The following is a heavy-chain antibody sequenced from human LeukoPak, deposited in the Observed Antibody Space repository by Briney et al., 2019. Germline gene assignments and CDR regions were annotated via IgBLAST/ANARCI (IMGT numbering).Heavy chain of an antibody. Sequence: GASVKVSCKASGYTFTSYDINWVRQATGQGLEWMGWMNPNSGNTGYAQKFQGRVTMTRNTSIGTAYMELSSLRSEDTAVYYCARGHQLAAADTPYWGQGTLVTVSS. D-gene: IGHD6-13*01. CDR3: ARGHQLAAADTPY. J-gene: IGHJ4*02. CDR1: GYTFTSYD. V-gene: IGHV1-8*01. CDR2: MNPNSGNT.